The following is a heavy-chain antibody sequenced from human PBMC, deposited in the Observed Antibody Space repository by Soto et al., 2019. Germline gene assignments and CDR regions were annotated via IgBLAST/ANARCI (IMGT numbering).Heavy chain of an antibody. CDR3: ARLVYDTRLNYRYFDF. Sequence: SETLSLTCAVSGVSISSGNWWTWVLQTPQRGLEYIGEIFHDGTANYYPSFERRVAISVDPSKNQFSLKLTSVTAADTAIYFCARLVYDTRLNYRYFDFWGQGALVTVSS. V-gene: IGHV4-4*02. CDR1: GVSISSGNW. D-gene: IGHD3-10*01. J-gene: IGHJ4*02. CDR2: IFHDGTA.